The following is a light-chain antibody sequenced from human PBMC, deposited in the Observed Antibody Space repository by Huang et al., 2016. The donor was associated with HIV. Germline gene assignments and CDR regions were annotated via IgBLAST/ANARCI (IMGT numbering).Light chain of an antibody. J-gene: IGKJ3*01. Sequence: ETVMTQSPVTLSVSPGDRASLSCGSSQIVSSHLAWYQQTPGQAPRLLIYAASTRATCVPARFSGSGAGTEFTLTISTLQSEDSAVYYCQQYNDFRSTFGPGTRVEIK. CDR1: QIVSSH. CDR3: QQYNDFRST. V-gene: IGKV3-15*01. CDR2: AAS.